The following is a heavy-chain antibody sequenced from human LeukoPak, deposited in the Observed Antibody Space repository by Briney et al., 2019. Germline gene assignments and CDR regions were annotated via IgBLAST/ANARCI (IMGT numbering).Heavy chain of an antibody. D-gene: IGHD3-10*01. CDR2: IYSGGST. CDR3: ASLSIGSPFNGMDV. Sequence: GESLRLSCAASGFTVSSNYMSWVRQAPGKGLEWVSVIYSGGSTYYADSVKGRFTISRDNSKNTLYLQMNSLRAEDTAVYYCASLSIGSPFNGMDVWGQGTTVTVSS. V-gene: IGHV3-53*01. CDR1: GFTVSSNY. J-gene: IGHJ6*02.